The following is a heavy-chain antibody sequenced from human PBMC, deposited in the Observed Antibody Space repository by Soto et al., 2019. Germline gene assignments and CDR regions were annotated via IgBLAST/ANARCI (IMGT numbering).Heavy chain of an antibody. V-gene: IGHV3-23*01. J-gene: IGHJ6*02. CDR2: ISDGGERT. CDR3: ARDRSTDFGLDV. D-gene: IGHD3-3*01. Sequence: EVQLLESGGDLVQPGGSLRLSCVASGFTFSDYVMSWVSQVPGTGLEWVSSISDGGERTDYRDSVRGRFTISRDNARFTLHLQMNSLRVDDTAIYFCARDRSTDFGLDVWGQGTTVTVSS. CDR1: GFTFSDYV.